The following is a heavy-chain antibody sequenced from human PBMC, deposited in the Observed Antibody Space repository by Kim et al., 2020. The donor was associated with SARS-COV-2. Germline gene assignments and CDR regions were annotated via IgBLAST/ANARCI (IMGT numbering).Heavy chain of an antibody. CDR1: GYTFTSYY. Sequence: ASVKVSCKASGYTFTSYYMHWLRQAPGQGLEWMGIINPSGGSTSYAQKFQGRVTMTRDTSTSTVYMELSSLRSEDTAVYYCARDRSGYSGYDYFLYNWFDPWGQGTLVTVSS. CDR2: INPSGGST. J-gene: IGHJ5*02. CDR3: ARDRSGYSGYDYFLYNWFDP. D-gene: IGHD5-12*01. V-gene: IGHV1-46*01.